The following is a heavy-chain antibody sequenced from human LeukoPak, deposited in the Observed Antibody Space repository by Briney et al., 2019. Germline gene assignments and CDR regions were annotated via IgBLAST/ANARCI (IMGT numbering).Heavy chain of an antibody. J-gene: IGHJ4*02. CDR3: ARESKITYYYDSSGCFDY. Sequence: SETLSLTCTVSGGSVSSYHWSWIRQPPGKGLEWIGHIYYSGSTNYNPSLKSRVTISIDTSKNQFSLRLSSVTAADTAVYYCARESKITYYYDSSGCFDYWGQGTLVTVSS. V-gene: IGHV4-59*02. CDR2: IYYSGST. D-gene: IGHD3-22*01. CDR1: GGSVSSYH.